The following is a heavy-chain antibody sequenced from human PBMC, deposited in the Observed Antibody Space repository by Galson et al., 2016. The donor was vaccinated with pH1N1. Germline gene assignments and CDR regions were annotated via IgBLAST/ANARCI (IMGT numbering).Heavy chain of an antibody. Sequence: SLRLSCAASGFTFSTFAMHWVRQAPGKGLEGVAIISYDGLNKYYGDSVQGRFTISRDNSKNTLYLQMDSLTPEDTAVFYCAREGGYNDILTGNPTGSHYYMDVWGKGTTVTVSS. V-gene: IGHV3-30-3*01. CDR2: ISYDGLNK. CDR1: GFTFSTFA. D-gene: IGHD3-9*01. J-gene: IGHJ6*03. CDR3: AREGGYNDILTGNPTGSHYYMDV.